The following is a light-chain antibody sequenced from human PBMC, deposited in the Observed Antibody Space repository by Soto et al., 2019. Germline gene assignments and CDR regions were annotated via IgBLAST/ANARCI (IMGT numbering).Light chain of an antibody. CDR1: QSVSTY. CDR2: DSS. V-gene: IGKV3-11*01. CDR3: RQGSTT. Sequence: EIVLTQSPATLSLSPGERATLSCRANQSVSTYLAWYQQQRGQAPRLLIYDSSHRATGIPARFSDGGSGTAFTLTISSLEPEDFAVYYCRQGSTTFGGGTKVEL. J-gene: IGKJ4*01.